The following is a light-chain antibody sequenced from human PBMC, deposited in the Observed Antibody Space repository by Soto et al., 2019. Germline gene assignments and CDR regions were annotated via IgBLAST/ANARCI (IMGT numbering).Light chain of an antibody. Sequence: QSALTQPASVSGSPGQSITISCTGTSSDVGSYNLVSWYQQHPGKAPKRMIYEGSKRPSGVSNRVSGSKSGNTASLTISGLQAEDEADYYFCSYAGSSTVVVGGGTKLTVL. V-gene: IGLV2-23*01. CDR2: EGS. J-gene: IGLJ2*01. CDR1: SSDVGSYNL. CDR3: CSYAGSSTVV.